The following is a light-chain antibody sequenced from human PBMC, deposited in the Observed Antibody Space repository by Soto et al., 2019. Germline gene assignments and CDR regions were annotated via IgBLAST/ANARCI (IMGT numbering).Light chain of an antibody. CDR3: GTWDSRPSAVV. V-gene: IGLV1-51*01. CDR2: DNN. J-gene: IGLJ2*01. Sequence: QSVLTQPPSVSAAPGQTVTISCSGSSSNIGNNYLSWYQQLPGTAPKLLIYDNNKRPSGIPYRFSRSKSGTSATLGITGRHTVDEADYYCGTWDSRPSAVVFGGGTKLTVL. CDR1: SSNIGNNY.